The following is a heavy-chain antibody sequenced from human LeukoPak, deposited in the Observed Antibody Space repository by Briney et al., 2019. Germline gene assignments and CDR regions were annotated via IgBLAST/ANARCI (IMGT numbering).Heavy chain of an antibody. CDR3: ARDWFSDSSSYSPSPGFDY. J-gene: IGHJ4*02. V-gene: IGHV1-46*01. CDR2: LNPSGGST. CDR1: GYTFTCYY. D-gene: IGHD3-22*01. Sequence: ASVNVSCKASGYTFTCYYMHWVRQAPGQGLEWMGILNPSGGSTSYAQKFQGRVTMTRDTSTSTVYMELSSLRSEDTAVYYCARDWFSDSSSYSPSPGFDYSGQGTLVTPSS.